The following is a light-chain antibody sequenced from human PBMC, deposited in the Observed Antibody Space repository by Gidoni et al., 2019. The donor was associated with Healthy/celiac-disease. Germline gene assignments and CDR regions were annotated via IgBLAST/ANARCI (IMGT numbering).Light chain of an antibody. V-gene: IGKV1-39*01. Sequence: DIQITQSPSSLSASVGDRVTIPCRASQSISSYLNWYQQKPGKAPKLLIYAASSLQSGVPSRFSGSGSGTDFTLTISSLQPEDFATYYCQQSYSTPLPFGGGTKVEIK. CDR2: AAS. CDR1: QSISSY. J-gene: IGKJ4*02. CDR3: QQSYSTPLP.